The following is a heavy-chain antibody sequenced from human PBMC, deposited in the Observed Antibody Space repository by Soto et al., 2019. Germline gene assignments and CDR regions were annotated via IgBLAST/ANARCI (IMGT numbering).Heavy chain of an antibody. Sequence: GESLKISCKGRGYNFANHWIGGVRQMPGKGLEWMGMSFPGDSDTKNSPSLQGQITMSVDKSDSSAYLQWRSLKASDTAMYSCAAGYPTGPDALDIWGQGTMVTVSS. V-gene: IGHV5-51*01. D-gene: IGHD6-13*01. CDR2: SFPGDSDT. CDR1: GYNFANHW. CDR3: AAGYPTGPDALDI. J-gene: IGHJ3*02.